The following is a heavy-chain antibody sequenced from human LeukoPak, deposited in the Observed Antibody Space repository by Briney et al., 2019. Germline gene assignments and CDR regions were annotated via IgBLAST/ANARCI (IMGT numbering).Heavy chain of an antibody. CDR2: FDPEDGET. J-gene: IGHJ4*02. V-gene: IGHV1-24*01. CDR1: GYTLTELS. Sequence: ASVKVSCKVSGYTLTELSMHWVRQAPGKGLEWMGGFDPEDGETIYAQKFQGRVTMTEDTSTDTAYMELSSLRSDDTAIYYCARDLGRLRDTLGYYTWGQGTLVTVSS. D-gene: IGHD3-3*01. CDR3: ARDLGRLRDTLGYYT.